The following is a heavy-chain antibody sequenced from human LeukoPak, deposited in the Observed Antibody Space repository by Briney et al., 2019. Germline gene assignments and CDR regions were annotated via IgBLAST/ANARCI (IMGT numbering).Heavy chain of an antibody. D-gene: IGHD5-18*01. CDR1: GGSISSGDYY. Sequence: PLETLSLTCTVSGGSISSGDYYWSWIRQPPGKGLEWIGYIYYSGTTYYNPSLNSRITISLDTSKNQFSLKLSSVTAADTAVYYCAREAQLWCSDCFSGALDYWGQGTLVTVSS. J-gene: IGHJ4*02. V-gene: IGHV4-30-4*01. CDR2: IYYSGTT. CDR3: AREAQLWCSDCFSGALDY.